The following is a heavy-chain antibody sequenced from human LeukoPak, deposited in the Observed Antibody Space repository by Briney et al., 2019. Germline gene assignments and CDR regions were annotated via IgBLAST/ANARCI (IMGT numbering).Heavy chain of an antibody. Sequence: GGSLRLSCAASGFSFSSYYMTWVRQAPGKGLEWVAHIKQDGSEKYYVDSVKGRFTISRDNSKNTLYLQMSSLRAEDTAIYYCAKDQLNRCCSGGSCSITLDSWGQGTLVTVSS. CDR3: AKDQLNRCCSGGSCSITLDS. J-gene: IGHJ4*02. V-gene: IGHV3-7*03. CDR2: IKQDGSEK. D-gene: IGHD2-15*01. CDR1: GFSFSSYY.